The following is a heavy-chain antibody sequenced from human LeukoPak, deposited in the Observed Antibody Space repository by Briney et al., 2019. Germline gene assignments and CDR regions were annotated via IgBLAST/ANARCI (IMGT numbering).Heavy chain of an antibody. D-gene: IGHD2-15*01. CDR3: AREAGCSGGSCYYNPFDY. Sequence: ASVKVSCKASGGTFSSYAISWVRQAPGQGLEWMGGIIPIFGTANYAQKFQGRVTITADESTSTAYMELSSLRSEDTAEYYCAREAGCSGGSCYYNPFDYWGQGTLVTVSS. CDR2: IIPIFGTA. CDR1: GGTFSSYA. V-gene: IGHV1-69*13. J-gene: IGHJ4*02.